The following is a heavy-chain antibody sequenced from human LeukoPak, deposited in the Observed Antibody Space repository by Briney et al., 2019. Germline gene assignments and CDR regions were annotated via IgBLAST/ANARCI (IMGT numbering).Heavy chain of an antibody. D-gene: IGHD6-6*01. CDR3: TRQTIAARQYYYYYMDV. Sequence: GGSLRLSCAASGFTFSGSAVHWVRQASGKGLEWVGRIRSKANSYATAYAASVKGRFTISRDDSKNTAYLQMNSLKTVDTAVYYCTRQTIAARQYYYYYMDVWGKGTTVTVSS. V-gene: IGHV3-73*01. J-gene: IGHJ6*03. CDR2: IRSKANSYAT. CDR1: GFTFSGSA.